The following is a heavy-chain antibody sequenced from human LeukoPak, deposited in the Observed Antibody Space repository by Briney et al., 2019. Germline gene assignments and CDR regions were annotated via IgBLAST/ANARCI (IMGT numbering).Heavy chain of an antibody. CDR3: AKGYCSNTNCNAFHF. CDR2: ISYDGSNK. Sequence: GGSLRLSCAASGFAFSSYGIHWVRQAPGKGLEWVAFISYDGSNKYYADSVKGRFTISRDNSRNTLYLQMNSLGAGDTAVFYCAKGYCSNTNCNAFHFWGQGTLVTVSS. J-gene: IGHJ4*02. CDR1: GFAFSSYG. D-gene: IGHD4-23*01. V-gene: IGHV3-30*18.